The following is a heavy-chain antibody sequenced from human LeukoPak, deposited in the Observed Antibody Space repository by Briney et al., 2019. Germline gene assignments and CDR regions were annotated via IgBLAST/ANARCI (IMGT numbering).Heavy chain of an antibody. CDR2: IYHSGST. CDR3: ASRHSSSWSKGAYVY. J-gene: IGHJ4*02. V-gene: IGHV4-30-2*01. CDR1: GGSISSGGYS. D-gene: IGHD6-13*01. Sequence: KSSQTLSLTCAVSGGSISSGGYSWSWVRQPPGKGLEWIGYIYHSGSTYYNPSLKSRVTISVDKSKNQFSLKLSSVTAADTAVYYCASRHSSSWSKGAYVYWGQGTLVTVSS.